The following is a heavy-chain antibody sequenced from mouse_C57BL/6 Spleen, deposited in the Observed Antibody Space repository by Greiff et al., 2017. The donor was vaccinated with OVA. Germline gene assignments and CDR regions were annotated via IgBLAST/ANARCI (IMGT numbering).Heavy chain of an antibody. D-gene: IGHD1-1*01. Sequence: QVQLQQSGTELVKPGASVKLSCKASGYTFTSYWMHWVKQRPGQGLEWIGNINPSNGGTNYNEKFKSKATLTVDKSSSTAYMQLSSLTSEDSAVYYCARGGTVVAYYYAMDYWGQGTSVTVSS. V-gene: IGHV1-53*01. CDR1: GYTFTSYW. J-gene: IGHJ4*01. CDR2: INPSNGGT. CDR3: ARGGTVVAYYYAMDY.